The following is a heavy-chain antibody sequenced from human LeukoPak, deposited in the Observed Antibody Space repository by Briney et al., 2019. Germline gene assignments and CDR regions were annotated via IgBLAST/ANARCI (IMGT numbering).Heavy chain of an antibody. CDR1: GYSFPTYW. CDR3: ARHGGGSWYANFDY. V-gene: IGHV5-10-1*01. J-gene: IGHJ4*02. Sequence: GESLQISCKGSGYSFPTYWISWVRQMPGKGLEWMGRIDPTDSYTNYSPSFQGHVTISADKSISTAFLQWTSLEASDTAMYYCARHGGGSWYANFDYWGQGTLVTVSS. D-gene: IGHD2-15*01. CDR2: IDPTDSYT.